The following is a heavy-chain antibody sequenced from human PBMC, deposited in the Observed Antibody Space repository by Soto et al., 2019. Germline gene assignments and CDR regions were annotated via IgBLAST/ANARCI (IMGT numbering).Heavy chain of an antibody. Sequence: PGESLTISCTCSGYSFTSYWIGWVRQMPGKGLEWMGIIYPGDSDTRYSPSFQGQVTISADKSISTAYLQWSSLKASDTAMYYCARLRRAIFGVAEIDYWGQGTLVTVSS. D-gene: IGHD3-3*01. V-gene: IGHV5-51*01. J-gene: IGHJ4*02. CDR1: GYSFTSYW. CDR2: IYPGDSDT. CDR3: ARLRRAIFGVAEIDY.